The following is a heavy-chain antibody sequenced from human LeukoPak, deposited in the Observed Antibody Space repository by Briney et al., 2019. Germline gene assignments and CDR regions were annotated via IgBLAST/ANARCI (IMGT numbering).Heavy chain of an antibody. V-gene: IGHV3-23*01. CDR1: GFTFSSFA. CDR2: IDGSGGST. Sequence: GGSLRLSCVASGFTFSSFAMSWFRQAPGRGLEWVSAIDGSGGSTYYADSVKGRFTISRDNSKNTLYLQMNSLSAEDTAVYYCALRVVTAYDYWGQGTLVTVSS. CDR3: ALRVVTAYDY. J-gene: IGHJ4*02. D-gene: IGHD2-15*01.